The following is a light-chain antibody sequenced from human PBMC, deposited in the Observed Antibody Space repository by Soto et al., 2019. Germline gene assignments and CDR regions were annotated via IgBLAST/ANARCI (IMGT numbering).Light chain of an antibody. CDR2: DAS. Sequence: EIVLTQPPATLSLSPGARATLSCRASQSVTSYLAWYQQRPGQAPRLLIYDASNRVAGIPARFSGSGSGTDFTLTINSLEPEDFAVYYGQQRSNWPLTFGGGTKVDIK. J-gene: IGKJ4*01. CDR3: QQRSNWPLT. V-gene: IGKV3-11*01. CDR1: QSVTSY.